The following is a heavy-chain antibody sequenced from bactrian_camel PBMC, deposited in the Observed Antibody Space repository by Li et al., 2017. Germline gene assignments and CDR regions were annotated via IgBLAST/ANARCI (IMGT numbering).Heavy chain of an antibody. Sequence: QLVESGGGLVQPGGSLRLSCAASGFTFGIYSMSWVRLSPGKGLEWVSAINTDGGTTYYADSMKGRFTITRDNATNTVYLQMNSLKPEDTAVYYCGKSDSGSWVDFGYWGQGTQVTVS. CDR1: GFTFGIYS. J-gene: IGHJ6*01. D-gene: IGHD6*01. V-gene: IGHV3S40*01. CDR2: INTDGGTT. CDR3: GKSDSGSWVDFGY.